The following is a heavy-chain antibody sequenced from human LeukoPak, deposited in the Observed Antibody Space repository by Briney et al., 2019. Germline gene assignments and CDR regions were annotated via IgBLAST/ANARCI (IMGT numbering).Heavy chain of an antibody. CDR1: GGSIGSYY. CDR2: VYYNGIT. Sequence: PSESLSVTCTVSGGSIGSYYWSWIRQSQGKGLEWIGYVYYNGITNYNPSLKSRVTISVDTSKIQFSLRLTSVTAADTAVYYCARDWRGVPGTARYYYFGMDVWGQGATVTVSS. V-gene: IGHV4-59*01. J-gene: IGHJ6*02. CDR3: ARDWRGVPGTARYYYFGMDV. D-gene: IGHD6-13*01.